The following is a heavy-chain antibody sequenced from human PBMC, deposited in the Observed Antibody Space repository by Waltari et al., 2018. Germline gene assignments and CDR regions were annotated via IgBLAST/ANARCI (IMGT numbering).Heavy chain of an antibody. V-gene: IGHV4-61*01. J-gene: IGHJ6*03. CDR2: IYIGWTI. Sequence: QVQVQESGPGLVKPSETLSLTCSVSGGSVSSVSSYWTWIRRPPGKGLEWIGYIYIGWTIKYHPSLKSRVTMSLDTSKNEVSLRLSSVTVDDTAVYYCARAVGSGDFYYMDVWGNGTTVTVSS. CDR3: ARAVGSGDFYYMDV. D-gene: IGHD2-2*01. CDR1: GGSVSSVSSY.